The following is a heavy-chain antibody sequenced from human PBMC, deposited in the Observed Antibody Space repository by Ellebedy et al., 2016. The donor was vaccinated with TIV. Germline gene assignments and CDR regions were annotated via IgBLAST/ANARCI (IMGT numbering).Heavy chain of an antibody. V-gene: IGHV4-59*01. J-gene: IGHJ6*02. Sequence: MPSETLSLTCAASGCPISAYYWSWIRQPPGQGLAWIGDIHHSGNSHIHPSLKSRVTLSVDTSKNQFSLDMHSVTAADTATYYCARDLGRYGMDVWGQGTTVTVSS. CDR2: IHHSGNS. CDR1: GCPISAYY. CDR3: ARDLGRYGMDV.